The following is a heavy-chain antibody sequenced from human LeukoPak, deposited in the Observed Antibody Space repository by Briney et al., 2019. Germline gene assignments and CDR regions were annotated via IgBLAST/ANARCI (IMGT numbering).Heavy chain of an antibody. Sequence: PSETLSLTCTVSGGSISSYYWSWFRQPAGKGLEWIGRIYTSGSTNYNPSLKSRVTMSVDTSKNQFSLKLSSVTAADTAVYYCARDLDSGYETVAFDIWGQGTMVTVSS. J-gene: IGHJ3*02. CDR3: ARDLDSGYETVAFDI. V-gene: IGHV4-4*07. D-gene: IGHD5-12*01. CDR2: IYTSGST. CDR1: GGSISSYY.